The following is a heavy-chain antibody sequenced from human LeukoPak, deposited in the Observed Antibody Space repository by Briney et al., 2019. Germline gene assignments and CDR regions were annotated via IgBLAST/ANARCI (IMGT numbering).Heavy chain of an antibody. CDR2: VRGSGTVT. CDR1: GFTFSAYT. D-gene: IGHD2-15*01. Sequence: GGSLRLSCAASGFTFSAYTMGWVRQAPGKGLEWVSAVRGSGTVTFYADSVKGRFTISRDNSKNTLYLHMSSLRDEDTATYYCSKLIVVDTYYFDSWGQGTLVTVSS. J-gene: IGHJ4*02. CDR3: SKLIVVDTYYFDS. V-gene: IGHV3-23*01.